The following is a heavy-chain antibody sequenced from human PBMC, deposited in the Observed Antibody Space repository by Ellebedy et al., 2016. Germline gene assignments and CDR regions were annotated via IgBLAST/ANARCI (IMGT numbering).Heavy chain of an antibody. Sequence: ETLSLXXTVSGGSISSDYWSWIRQPPGKGLEWVGHIKSKKEGETTNYAAPVKGRFTISRDDSKNMVYLEMSSLKTEDTAVYYCTTPALVRGARGYWGQGTLVTVSS. D-gene: IGHD3-10*01. V-gene: IGHV3-15*01. J-gene: IGHJ4*02. CDR2: IKSKKEGETT. CDR1: GGSISSDY. CDR3: TTPALVRGARGY.